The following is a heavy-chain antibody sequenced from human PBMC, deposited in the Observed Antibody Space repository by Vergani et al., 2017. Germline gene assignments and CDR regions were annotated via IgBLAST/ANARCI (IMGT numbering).Heavy chain of an antibody. CDR2: IYYSGST. V-gene: IGHV4-30-4*01. CDR3: AGGHATVVTYYYYGMDV. D-gene: IGHD4-23*01. CDR1: GGPISSGDYY. Sequence: QVQLQESGPGLVKPSQTLSLTCTVSGGPISSGDYYWSWIRQPPGKGLEWIGYIYYSGSTYYNPSLKSRVTISVYTSKNQFSLKLSSVTAADTAVYYCAGGHATVVTYYYYGMDVWGQGTTVTVSS. J-gene: IGHJ6*02.